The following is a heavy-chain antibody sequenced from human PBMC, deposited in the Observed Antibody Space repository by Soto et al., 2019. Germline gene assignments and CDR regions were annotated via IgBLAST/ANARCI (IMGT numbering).Heavy chain of an antibody. CDR3: ARRYGGNFYY. CDR2: IYYSGST. V-gene: IGHV4-59*01. Sequence: SETLSLTCTVSGGSISSYYWSWIRQPPGKGLEWIGYIYYSGSTNYNPSLKSRVTISVDTSKNQFSLKLSSVTAADTAVYYCARRYGGNFYYWGQGTLVTVSS. J-gene: IGHJ4*02. D-gene: IGHD3-16*01. CDR1: GGSISSYY.